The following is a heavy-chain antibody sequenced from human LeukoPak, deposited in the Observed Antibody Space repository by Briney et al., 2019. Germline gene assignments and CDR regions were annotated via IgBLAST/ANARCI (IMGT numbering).Heavy chain of an antibody. CDR2: IYTSGST. J-gene: IGHJ5*02. V-gene: IGHV4-4*07. D-gene: IGHD6-25*01. CDR1: GGSISSYY. CDR3: ASHGDSSGDWFDP. Sequence: SETLSLTCTVSGGSISSYYWSWIRQPAGKGLEWIGRIYTSGSTNYNPSLKSRVTMSVDTSKNQFSLKLSSVTAEDTAVYYCASHGDSSGDWFDPWGQGTLVTVSS.